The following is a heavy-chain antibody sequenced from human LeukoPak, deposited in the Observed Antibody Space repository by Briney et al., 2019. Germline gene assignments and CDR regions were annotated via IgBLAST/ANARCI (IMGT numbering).Heavy chain of an antibody. D-gene: IGHD5-24*01. Sequence: SVKVSCKASGGTFSSYAISWVRQAPGQGLEWMGGIIPIFGTANYAQKFQGRVTITTDESTCTAYMELSSLRSEDTAVYYCARDRRKMATITGAFDIWGQGTMGTVSS. CDR2: IIPIFGTA. J-gene: IGHJ3*02. V-gene: IGHV1-69*05. CDR3: ARDRRKMATITGAFDI. CDR1: GGTFSSYA.